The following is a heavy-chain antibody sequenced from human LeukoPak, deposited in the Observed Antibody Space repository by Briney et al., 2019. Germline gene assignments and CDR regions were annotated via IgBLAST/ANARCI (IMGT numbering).Heavy chain of an antibody. J-gene: IGHJ4*02. Sequence: PSETLSLTCAVYGGSFSGYYWSWIRQPPGKGLEWIGNINYSGSTNSNPSLKSRATISVDTSKNQFSLKLSSVTAADTAVYYCARGGVITPQYYFDYWGQGTLVTVSS. V-gene: IGHV4-34*01. CDR2: INYSGST. CDR1: GGSFSGYY. D-gene: IGHD3-22*01. CDR3: ARGGVITPQYYFDY.